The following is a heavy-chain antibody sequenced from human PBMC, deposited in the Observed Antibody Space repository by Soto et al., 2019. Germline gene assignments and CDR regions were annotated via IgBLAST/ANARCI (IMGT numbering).Heavy chain of an antibody. CDR3: AHSAWYAFGF. D-gene: IGHD2-8*02. J-gene: IGHJ3*01. CDR1: GFSLTTTGAG. V-gene: IGHV2-5*02. Sequence: QITLKESGPTLVKPTQTLTLTCTFSGFSLTTTGAGGGWIRQPPGKALEWLALIYWDDDRRYRPALKSRLTITKDTSKNQVVLTMTNMDPVDTATYFCAHSAWYAFGFWGQGTWVTVSS. CDR2: IYWDDDR.